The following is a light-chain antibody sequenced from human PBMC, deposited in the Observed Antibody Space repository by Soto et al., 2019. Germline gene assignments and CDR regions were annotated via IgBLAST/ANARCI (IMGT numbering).Light chain of an antibody. CDR2: EVS. J-gene: IGLJ2*01. V-gene: IGLV2-14*01. CDR1: SSDVGVYNY. Sequence: QSALTQPASVSGSPGQSITISCTGTSSDVGVYNYVSWYQQHPGKAPKLMIYEVSNRPSGVSNRFSGSKSGNTASLTISGLQAEDEADYYCSSCTSSSTLVVFGGGTKLTVL. CDR3: SSCTSSSTLVV.